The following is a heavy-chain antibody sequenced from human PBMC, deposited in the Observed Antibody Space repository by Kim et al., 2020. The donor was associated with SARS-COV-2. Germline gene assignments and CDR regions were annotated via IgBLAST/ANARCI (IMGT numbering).Heavy chain of an antibody. CDR1: GYTFTSYG. CDR2: ISAYNGNT. V-gene: IGHV1-18*04. CDR3: ARDSATGGWFGELYHGDGMDV. D-gene: IGHD3-10*01. J-gene: IGHJ6*02. Sequence: ASVKVSCKASGYTFTSYGISWVRQAPGQGLEWMGWISAYNGNTNYAQKLQGRVTMTTDTSTSTAYMELRSLRSDDTAVYYCARDSATGGWFGELYHGDGMDVWGQGTTVTVSS.